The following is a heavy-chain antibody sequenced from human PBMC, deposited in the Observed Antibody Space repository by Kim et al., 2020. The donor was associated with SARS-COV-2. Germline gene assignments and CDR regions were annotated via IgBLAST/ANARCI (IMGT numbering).Heavy chain of an antibody. CDR2: IRGKGENFAT. CDR3: TSPYSDNWFAGY. D-gene: IGHD6-13*01. J-gene: IGHJ4*02. CDR1: GFTFSGAA. Sequence: GGSLRLSCVASGFTFSGAAIQWVRQASGKGLEWVGRIRGKGENFATAYAATVKDRFTISRDDSKNSAYLQMNSLKTEDTAVYYCTSPYSDNWFAGYWGQGTLVTVSS. V-gene: IGHV3-73*01.